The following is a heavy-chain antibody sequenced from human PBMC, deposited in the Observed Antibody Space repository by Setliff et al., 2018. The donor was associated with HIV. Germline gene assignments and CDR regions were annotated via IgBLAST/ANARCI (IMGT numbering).Heavy chain of an antibody. J-gene: IGHJ1*01. CDR2: ISSGGIFI. CDR1: GFSFDDYS. Sequence: PGGSLRLSCAASGFSFDDYSMNWVRQAPGKGLEWVSCISSGGIFIYYADSVKGRFTISRDNAKKSVYLQMNSLRPEDTAVYYCARDSGPFIEFIWGTYSPEYFQFWGQGTVVTVSS. CDR3: ARDSGPFIEFIWGTYSPEYFQF. D-gene: IGHD3-16*01. V-gene: IGHV3-21*01.